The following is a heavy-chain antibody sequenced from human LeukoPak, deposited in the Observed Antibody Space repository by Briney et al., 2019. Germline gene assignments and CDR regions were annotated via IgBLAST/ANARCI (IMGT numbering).Heavy chain of an antibody. D-gene: IGHD6-19*01. V-gene: IGHV1-2*04. Sequence: ASVKVSCKASGYTFTGYYMHWVRQAPGQGLEWMGWINPNSGGTNYAQKFQGWVTMTRDTSISTAYMELSRLRSDDTAVYYCARGGIAVAGTLDAFDIWGQGTTVTVSS. CDR3: ARGGIAVAGTLDAFDI. J-gene: IGHJ3*02. CDR1: GYTFTGYY. CDR2: INPNSGGT.